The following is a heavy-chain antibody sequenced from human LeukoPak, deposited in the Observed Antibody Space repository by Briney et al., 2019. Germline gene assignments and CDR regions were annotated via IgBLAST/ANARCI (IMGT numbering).Heavy chain of an antibody. CDR3: ARDMTAETTGDY. Sequence: GGSLRLSCAVSGFAFGSEAMSWVRQSPGKGLEWVSVIYSGGNTYYADSVKGRFTISRDNSKNTLYLQMNSLRAEDTAVYYCARDMTAETTGDYWGQGTLVTVSS. J-gene: IGHJ4*02. CDR2: IYSGGNT. D-gene: IGHD4-11*01. CDR1: GFAFGSEA. V-gene: IGHV3-66*01.